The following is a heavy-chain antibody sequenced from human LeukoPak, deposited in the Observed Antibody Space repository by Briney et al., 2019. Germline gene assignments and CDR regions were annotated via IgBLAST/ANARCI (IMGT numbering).Heavy chain of an antibody. D-gene: IGHD3-22*01. J-gene: IGHJ4*02. Sequence: PSETLSLTCTVSGDSISSSSYYWGWIRQPPGKGLEWIGSIYYSGNTYFNPSLKSRVTISVDTSKNQFALKLGSVNAADTAFYCCARHSNGYFDYWGQGTLVTVSS. CDR2: IYYSGNT. CDR3: ARHSNGYFDY. V-gene: IGHV4-39*01. CDR1: GDSISSSSYY.